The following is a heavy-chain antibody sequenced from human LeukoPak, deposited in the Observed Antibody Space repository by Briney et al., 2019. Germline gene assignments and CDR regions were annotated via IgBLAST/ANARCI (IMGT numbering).Heavy chain of an antibody. D-gene: IGHD2-2*01. J-gene: IGHJ4*02. Sequence: PGGSLRLSCAASGFTFSTYAMSWVRQAPGKGLEWVSAISGRGVSTSYADSVRGRFIISRDISKNTLYLQMNSLRAEDTAVYYCARVGDCGRASCYAIDYWGQGTLVTVSS. V-gene: IGHV3-23*01. CDR3: ARVGDCGRASCYAIDY. CDR1: GFTFSTYA. CDR2: ISGRGVST.